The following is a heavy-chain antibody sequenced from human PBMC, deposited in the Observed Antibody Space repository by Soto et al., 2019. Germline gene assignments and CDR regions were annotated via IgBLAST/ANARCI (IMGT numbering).Heavy chain of an antibody. CDR2: IYYSGST. J-gene: IGHJ4*02. D-gene: IGHD6-13*01. CDR3: ARDMADIAAA. V-gene: IGHV4-31*03. CDR1: GGSISSGGYY. Sequence: PSETLSLTCTVSGGSISSGGYYWSWIRQHPGKGLEWIGYIYYSGSTYYNPSLKSRVTISVDTSKNQFSLKLSSVTAAVTAVYYCARDMADIAAAWGQGTLVTVSS.